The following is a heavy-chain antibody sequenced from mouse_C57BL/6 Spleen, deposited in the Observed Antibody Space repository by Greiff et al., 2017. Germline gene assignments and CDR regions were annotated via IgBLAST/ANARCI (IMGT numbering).Heavy chain of an antibody. CDR3: ASDYHGSSSSMDY. CDR2: IDPSDSYT. V-gene: IGHV1-69*01. CDR1: GYTFTSYW. J-gene: IGHJ4*01. D-gene: IGHD1-1*01. Sequence: QVQLQQPGAELVVPGASVKLSCKASGYTFTSYWMHWVKQRPGQGLEWIGEIDPSDSYTNYNQKFKGKSTLTVDKSSSTAYMQLSSLTSEDSAVYYCASDYHGSSSSMDYWGQGTSVTVSS.